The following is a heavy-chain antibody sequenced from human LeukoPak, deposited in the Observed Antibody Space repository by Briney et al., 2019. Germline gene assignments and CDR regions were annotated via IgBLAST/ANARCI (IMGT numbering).Heavy chain of an antibody. D-gene: IGHD6-13*01. CDR3: ARVIAALGYYFDY. Sequence: GGSLRLSCAASRFTFSGYAMYWVRQAPGKGLEWVANIKQDGSEKYYVDSVKGRFTISRDNAKNSLYLQMNSLRAEDTAVYYCARVIAALGYYFDYWGQGTLVTVSS. V-gene: IGHV3-7*01. CDR1: RFTFSGYA. CDR2: IKQDGSEK. J-gene: IGHJ4*02.